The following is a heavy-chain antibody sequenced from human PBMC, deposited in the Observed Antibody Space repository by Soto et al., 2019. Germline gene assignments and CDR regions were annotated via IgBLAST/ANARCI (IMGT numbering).Heavy chain of an antibody. D-gene: IGHD5-18*01. CDR2: ISYDGSNK. V-gene: IGHV3-30-3*01. Sequence: GGSLRLSCAASGFTFSSYAMHWVRQAPGKGLEWVAVISYDGSNKYYADSVKGRFTISRDNSKNTLYLQMNSLRAEDTAVYYCARDRKRGYSYAKGYYYGMDVWGQGTTVTVSS. CDR3: ARDRKRGYSYAKGYYYGMDV. CDR1: GFTFSSYA. J-gene: IGHJ6*02.